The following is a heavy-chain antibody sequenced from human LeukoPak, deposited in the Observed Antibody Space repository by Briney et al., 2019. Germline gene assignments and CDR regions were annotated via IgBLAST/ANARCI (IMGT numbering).Heavy chain of an antibody. D-gene: IGHD3-10*01. CDR3: ARNKGMDV. J-gene: IGHJ6*02. V-gene: IGHV3-7*03. CDR2: VNRDGSET. CDR1: GFTLSNHW. Sequence: DPGGSLRLSCAASGFTLSNHWMTWVRQVPGRGPEWVANVNRDGSETYYLASVKGRFTISKDNAKNSLYLQMNSLRAEDTALYHCARNKGMDVWGQGTTVIVSS.